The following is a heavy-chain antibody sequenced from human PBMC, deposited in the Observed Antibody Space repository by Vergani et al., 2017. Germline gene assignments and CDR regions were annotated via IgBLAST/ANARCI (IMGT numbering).Heavy chain of an antibody. D-gene: IGHD2-15*01. Sequence: EVQLVESGGGLIQPGGSLRLSCAASGFTVSSNYMSWVRQAPGKGLEWVSVIYSGGSTYYADSGKGRFTISRDNSKNTLYLQMNSLRAEDTAVYYCARGELDCSGGSCYSADYYYYYGMDVWGQGTTVTVSS. J-gene: IGHJ6*02. V-gene: IGHV3-53*01. CDR3: ARGELDCSGGSCYSADYYYYYGMDV. CDR1: GFTVSSNY. CDR2: IYSGGST.